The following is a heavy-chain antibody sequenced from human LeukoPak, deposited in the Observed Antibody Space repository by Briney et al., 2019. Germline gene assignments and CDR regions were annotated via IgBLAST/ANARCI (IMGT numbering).Heavy chain of an antibody. CDR3: AREIIAFGPGYYDSSGYYDAFDI. V-gene: IGHV1-18*01. D-gene: IGHD3-22*01. J-gene: IGHJ3*02. CDR1: GYTFTSYG. Sequence: ASVKVSCKASGYTFTSYGMSWVQQAPGQGLEWMGRINAYNGNTNYAQKLQGRVTMTRDTSTSTAYMELSSLRSDDTAVYYCAREIIAFGPGYYDSSGYYDAFDIWGQGTMVTVSS. CDR2: INAYNGNT.